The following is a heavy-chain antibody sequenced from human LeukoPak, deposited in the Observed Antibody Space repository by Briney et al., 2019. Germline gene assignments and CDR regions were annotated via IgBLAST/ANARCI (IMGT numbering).Heavy chain of an antibody. D-gene: IGHD6-19*01. CDR3: ARLSIAVAGTHGYYYYGMDV. Sequence: SQTLSLTCAISGDSVSSNSAAWNWIRQSPSRGLEWLGRTYYRSKWYNDYAVSVKSRITINPDTSKNQFSLQLNSVTPEDTAVYCCARLSIAVAGTHGYYYYGMDVWGQGTTVTVSS. J-gene: IGHJ6*02. CDR1: GDSVSSNSAA. V-gene: IGHV6-1*01. CDR2: TYYRSKWYN.